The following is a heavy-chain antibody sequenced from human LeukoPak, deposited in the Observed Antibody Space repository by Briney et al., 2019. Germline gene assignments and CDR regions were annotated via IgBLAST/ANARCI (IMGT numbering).Heavy chain of an antibody. CDR3: ARGHHYYDSSAYYY. CDR2: TNTDGSST. Sequence: GGSLRLSCAASGFTFSSYWMHWVRQAPGKGLVWVSGTNTDGSSTMYADSVKGRFTIARDNAKNTLYLQMNSLRAEDTAVYYCARGHHYYDSSAYYYWGQGTLVTVSS. D-gene: IGHD3-22*01. V-gene: IGHV3-74*03. CDR1: GFTFSSYW. J-gene: IGHJ4*02.